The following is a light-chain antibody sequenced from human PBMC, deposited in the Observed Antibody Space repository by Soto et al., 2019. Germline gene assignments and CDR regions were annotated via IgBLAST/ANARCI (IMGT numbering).Light chain of an antibody. CDR3: AAWDDSIWV. CDR2: SNT. CDR1: SSNIGSNT. Sequence: QSVLPQPHSASGNPGQRVTISCSGSSSNIGSNTVNWYQQLPGTAPKLLIYSNTQRPSGVPDRLSGSKSGTSASLAISGLQSEDEADYYCAAWDDSIWVFGGGTKLTVL. V-gene: IGLV1-44*01. J-gene: IGLJ3*02.